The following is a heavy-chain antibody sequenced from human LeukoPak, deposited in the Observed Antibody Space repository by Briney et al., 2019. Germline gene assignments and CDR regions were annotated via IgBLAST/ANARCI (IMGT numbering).Heavy chain of an antibody. CDR1: GFTFSDYA. CDR2: MGGRGVSA. CDR3: AKGIGRTGSSGNLDFRRSVGWDAFDV. D-gene: IGHD3-10*01. J-gene: IGHJ3*01. V-gene: IGHV3-23*01. Sequence: PGGSLRLSCAGSGFTFSDYAMSWVRQAPGKGLEWVSAMGGRGVSAYYADSVKGRFSISRDNSKNTVYLQMNSLRAEDTAVYFCAKGIGRTGSSGNLDFRRSVGWDAFDVWGQGTLVTVSS.